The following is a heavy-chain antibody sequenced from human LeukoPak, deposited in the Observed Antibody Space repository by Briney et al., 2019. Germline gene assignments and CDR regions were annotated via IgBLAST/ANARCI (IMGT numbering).Heavy chain of an antibody. CDR2: IYYSGST. CDR1: GGSISSSSYY. D-gene: IGHD3-22*01. V-gene: IGHV4-39*01. Sequence: SETLSLICTVSGGSISSSSYYWGWIRQPPGKGLEWIGSIYYSGSTYYNPSLKSRVTISVDTSKNQFSLKLSSVTAADTAAYYCARYYDSSGYYYYYGMDVWGQGTTVTVSS. CDR3: ARYYDSSGYYYYYGMDV. J-gene: IGHJ6*02.